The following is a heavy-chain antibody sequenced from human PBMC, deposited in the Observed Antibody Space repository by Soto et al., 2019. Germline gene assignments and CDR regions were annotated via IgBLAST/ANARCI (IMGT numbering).Heavy chain of an antibody. CDR1: GFSLSTSGVG. V-gene: IGHV2-5*02. Sequence: QITLKESGPALVKPTQPLTLTCTFSGFSLSTSGVGVGWIRQPPGEALEWLALIYWDDYKHFSPSLASRLPIHKVLSEYQVALTVTQLAPADMGTKLWVRKVGGDRILDYWGQGTLVTVSS. CDR2: IYWDDYK. D-gene: IGHD3-16*01. CDR3: VRKVGGDRILDY. J-gene: IGHJ4*02.